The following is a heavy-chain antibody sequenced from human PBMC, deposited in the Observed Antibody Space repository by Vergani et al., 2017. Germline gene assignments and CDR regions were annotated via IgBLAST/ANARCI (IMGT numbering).Heavy chain of an antibody. CDR1: GMSISNNNYY. CDR3: ARHLRQLARNDVFDI. V-gene: IGHV4-39*01. CDR2: IYDSRNN. Sequence: QLQLQASGPRLVKPSETLSLTCSLSGMSISNNNYYWGWIRQPPGKGLEWIGSIYDSRNNHYSPSLKSRVSISVDTSKNQFSLNLTSVTAADTAVYYCARHLRQLARNDVFDIWGHGTLVSVSS. J-gene: IGHJ3*02. D-gene: IGHD6-6*01.